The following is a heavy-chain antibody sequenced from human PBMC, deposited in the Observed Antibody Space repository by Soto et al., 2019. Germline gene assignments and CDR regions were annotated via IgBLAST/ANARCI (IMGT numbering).Heavy chain of an antibody. D-gene: IGHD2-2*01. Sequence: ASVKVSCKASGYTFSDYKIHWLRQAPGQGLEWMGWINPKSDVTNYAHKFKDRVTMTRDTSTSTVYMDLSRLTFDDMAVYYCARGAMLSAAISTSFDPWGQGTQVTVSS. CDR3: ARGAMLSAAISTSFDP. CDR2: INPKSDVT. J-gene: IGHJ5*02. CDR1: GYTFSDYK. V-gene: IGHV1-2*02.